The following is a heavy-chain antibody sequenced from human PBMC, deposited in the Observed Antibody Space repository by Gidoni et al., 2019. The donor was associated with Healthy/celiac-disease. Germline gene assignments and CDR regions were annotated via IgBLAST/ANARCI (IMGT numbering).Heavy chain of an antibody. D-gene: IGHD3-9*01. CDR2: INHSGST. J-gene: IGHJ4*02. V-gene: IGHV4-34*01. CDR3: ARAGRYFDWLRPFDY. Sequence: QVQLQQWGAGLLKPSETLSLTCAVYGGSFSGYYWSWIRQPPGKGLEWIGEINHSGSTNYNPSLKSRVTISVDTSKNQFSLKLSSVTAADTAVYYCARAGRYFDWLRPFDYWGQGTLVTVSS. CDR1: GGSFSGYY.